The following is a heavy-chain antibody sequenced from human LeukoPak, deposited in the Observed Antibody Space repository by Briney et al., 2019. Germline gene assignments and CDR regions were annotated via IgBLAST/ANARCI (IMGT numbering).Heavy chain of an antibody. Sequence: SVKVSCKASGYTFTSYDINWVRQATGQGLEWMGGIVPIFDTADYAQKFQGRLTITADDSTSTAYMELSSLRAEDTAVYYCARDLLGSHTSYSSGAWDYWGQGTLVTVSS. D-gene: IGHD3-9*01. CDR2: IVPIFDTA. CDR1: GYTFTSYD. V-gene: IGHV1-69*13. J-gene: IGHJ4*02. CDR3: ARDLLGSHTSYSSGAWDY.